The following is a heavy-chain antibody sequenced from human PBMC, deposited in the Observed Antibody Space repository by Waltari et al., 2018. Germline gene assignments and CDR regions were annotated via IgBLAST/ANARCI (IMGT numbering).Heavy chain of an antibody. CDR3: ASGTTVTTFDY. V-gene: IGHV4-34*01. CDR1: GGSFSGYY. D-gene: IGHD4-17*01. Sequence: QVQLQQWGAGLLKPSETLSLTCAVYGGSFSGYYWSWIRQPPGKGLGWIGEINHSGSTNYNPSLKSRVTISVDTSKNQFSLKLSSVTAADTAVYYCASGTTVTTFDYWGQGTLVTVSS. J-gene: IGHJ4*02. CDR2: INHSGST.